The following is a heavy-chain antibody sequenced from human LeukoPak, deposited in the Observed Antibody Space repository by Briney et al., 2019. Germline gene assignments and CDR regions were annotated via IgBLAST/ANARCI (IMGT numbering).Heavy chain of an antibody. CDR2: ISFDGSNK. D-gene: IGHD2/OR15-2a*01. V-gene: IGHV3-30-3*01. CDR1: GFTFSDYY. Sequence: PGGSLRLSCAASGFTFSDYYMSWIRQAPGKGLEWVAVISFDGSNKYYADSVKGRFTISRDNSKNTLYLQINSLRAEDTAVYSCARGRYFSPYYFDYWGQGTLVTVSS. J-gene: IGHJ4*02. CDR3: ARGRYFSPYYFDY.